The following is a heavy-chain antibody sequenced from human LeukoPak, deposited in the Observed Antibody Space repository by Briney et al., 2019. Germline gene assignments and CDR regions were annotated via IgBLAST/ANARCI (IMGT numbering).Heavy chain of an antibody. D-gene: IGHD2-21*02. J-gene: IGHJ4*02. Sequence: GGSLRLSCAASGFTFSNAWMSWVRQAPGKGLEWVGRIKSKTDGGTTDYAAPVKGRFTISRDDSKNTLYLQMNSLKTEDTAVYYCTTDRICGGDCDTPHWGQGTLVTVSS. V-gene: IGHV3-15*01. CDR3: TTDRICGGDCDTPH. CDR2: IKSKTDGGTT. CDR1: GFTFSNAW.